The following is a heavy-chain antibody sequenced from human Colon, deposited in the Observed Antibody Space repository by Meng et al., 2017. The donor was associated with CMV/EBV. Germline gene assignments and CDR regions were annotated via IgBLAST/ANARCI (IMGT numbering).Heavy chain of an antibody. J-gene: IGHJ6*02. V-gene: IGHV3-73*01. CDR3: TRPLYCSITSSCMDA. CDR1: GFTFSGSA. CDR2: IRSKANSYAT. Sequence: GGSLKISCAASGFTFSGSAIHWVRQASGKGLEWVGRIRSKANSYATVYAASVKGRFTISRDDSKNTAYLQMNSLKTEDTAVYYCTRPLYCSITSSCMDAWGQGTTVTVSS. D-gene: IGHD2-2*01.